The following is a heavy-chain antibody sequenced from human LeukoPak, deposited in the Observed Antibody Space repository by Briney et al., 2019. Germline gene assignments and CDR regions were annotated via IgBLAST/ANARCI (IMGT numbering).Heavy chain of an antibody. CDR2: IYYSGST. CDR1: GGSISSYY. Sequence: SETLSLTCTVPGGSISSYYWSWIRQPPGKGLEWIGYIYYSGSTNYNPSLKSRVTISVDTSKNQFSLKLSSVTAADTAVYYCARVAFTEEYYPDAFDIWGQGTMVTVSS. CDR3: ARVAFTEEYYPDAFDI. J-gene: IGHJ3*02. D-gene: IGHD3-10*01. V-gene: IGHV4-59*01.